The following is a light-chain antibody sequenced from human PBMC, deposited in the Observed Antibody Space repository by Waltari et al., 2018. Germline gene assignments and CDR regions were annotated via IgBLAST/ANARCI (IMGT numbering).Light chain of an antibody. J-gene: IGLJ3*02. CDR1: SSAVGGYNN. Sequence: QSALTQPASASGSPGQSITISCPGTSSAVGGYNNVPWYQQHPGKAPKPMIYDVSKRPSGVSNRFSGSKSGNTASLTISGLQAEDEADYYCCSYAGSSTLWVFGGGTKLTVL. V-gene: IGLV2-23*02. CDR3: CSYAGSSTLWV. CDR2: DVS.